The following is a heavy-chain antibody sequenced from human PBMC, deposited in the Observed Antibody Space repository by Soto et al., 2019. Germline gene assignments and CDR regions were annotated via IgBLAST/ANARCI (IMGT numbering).Heavy chain of an antibody. V-gene: IGHV3-23*01. CDR3: AKEGTSGLYYFDS. Sequence: EVQLLESGGGLVQPGGYLRLSCAASGFTFSNYAITWVRQAPGKGLQWVSIISGSGDTSYYADSVKGRFTISRDNSRNTLYLQMNSLRAGDSAKYYRAKEGTSGLYYFDSWGPGTLVTVSS. CDR1: GFTFSNYA. CDR2: ISGSGDTS. J-gene: IGHJ4*02. D-gene: IGHD6-19*01.